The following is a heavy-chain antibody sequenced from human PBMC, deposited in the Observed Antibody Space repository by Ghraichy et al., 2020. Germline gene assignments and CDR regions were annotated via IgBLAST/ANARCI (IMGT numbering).Heavy chain of an antibody. V-gene: IGHV3-11*01. CDR1: GFTFSDYY. D-gene: IGHD6-13*01. CDR2: ISSSGSTI. J-gene: IGHJ5*02. CDR3: ARDGEQQLPLSYNWFDP. Sequence: GGSLRLSCAASGFTFSDYYMSWIRQAPGKGLEWVSYISSSGSTIYYADSVKGRFTISRDNAKNSLYLQKNSLRTEDTAVYYCARDGEQQLPLSYNWFDPWGQGTLVTVSS.